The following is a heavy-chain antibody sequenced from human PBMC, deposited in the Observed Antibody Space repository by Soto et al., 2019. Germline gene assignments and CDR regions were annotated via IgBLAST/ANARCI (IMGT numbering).Heavy chain of an antibody. D-gene: IGHD6-13*01. Sequence: GESLKISCKGSGYSFTSYWIGWVRQMPGKGLEWMGIIYPGDSDTRYSPSFQGQVTISADKSISTAYLQWSSLKASDTAMYYCASVSSSWYFGGYDDAFDIWGQGTMVTVSS. CDR1: GYSFTSYW. V-gene: IGHV5-51*01. J-gene: IGHJ3*02. CDR3: ASVSSSWYFGGYDDAFDI. CDR2: IYPGDSDT.